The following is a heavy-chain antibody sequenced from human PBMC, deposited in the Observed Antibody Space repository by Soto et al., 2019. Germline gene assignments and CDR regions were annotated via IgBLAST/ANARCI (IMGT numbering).Heavy chain of an antibody. Sequence: QVQLVQSGAEVKKPGSSVKVSCKASGGTFSSYTISWVRQAPGQGLEWMGRIIPILGIANYAQKFQGRVTISADKPTSTAYMELRSLRSEDTAVYYCARDGGGVVVPAADWYFDLWGRGTLVTVSS. CDR1: GGTFSSYT. D-gene: IGHD2-2*01. CDR3: ARDGGGVVVPAADWYFDL. CDR2: IIPILGIA. J-gene: IGHJ2*01. V-gene: IGHV1-69*08.